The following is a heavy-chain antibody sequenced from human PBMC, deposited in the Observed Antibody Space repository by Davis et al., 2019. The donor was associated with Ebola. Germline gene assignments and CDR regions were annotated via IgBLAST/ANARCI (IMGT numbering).Heavy chain of an antibody. Sequence: ASVKVSCKASGYTFTGYYMHWVRQAPGQGLEWMGWINPNSGCTNYAQKFQGRITMTRDTSISTAYMELSRLRSDDTAMYYCARDPSTSSWYVDYWGQGTLVTVSS. D-gene: IGHD6-13*01. CDR2: INPNSGCT. CDR1: GYTFTGYY. V-gene: IGHV1-2*02. J-gene: IGHJ4*02. CDR3: ARDPSTSSWYVDY.